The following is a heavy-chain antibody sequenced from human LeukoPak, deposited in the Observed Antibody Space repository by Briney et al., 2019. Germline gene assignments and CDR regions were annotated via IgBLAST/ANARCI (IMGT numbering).Heavy chain of an antibody. D-gene: IGHD1-26*01. CDR2: IKQDGSER. J-gene: IGHJ4*02. CDR3: ARVQWELRGVGSYFEY. CDR1: GFTLSSYW. Sequence: GGSLRLSCVVSGFTLSSYWMSWVRQAPGKGLEWVANIKQDGSERYYVDSVKGRFTMSRDNAKNSLYLQMNSLRAEDTAVYYCARVQWELRGVGSYFEYWGQGALVTVSS. V-gene: IGHV3-7*01.